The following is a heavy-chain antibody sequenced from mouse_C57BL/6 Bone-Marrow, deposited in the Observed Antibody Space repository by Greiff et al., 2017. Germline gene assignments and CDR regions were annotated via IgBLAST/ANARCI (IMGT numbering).Heavy chain of an antibody. Sequence: QVQLQQPGAELVMPGASVKLSCKASGYTFTSYWMHWVKQRPGQGLEWIGEIDPSDSHTNYNQKFKGKSTLTVDKSSSTAYMQLSSLTSEDSAVYYCARERGYAMDYWGQGTSVTVSS. CDR1: GYTFTSYW. CDR2: IDPSDSHT. J-gene: IGHJ4*01. V-gene: IGHV1-69*01. CDR3: ARERGYAMDY.